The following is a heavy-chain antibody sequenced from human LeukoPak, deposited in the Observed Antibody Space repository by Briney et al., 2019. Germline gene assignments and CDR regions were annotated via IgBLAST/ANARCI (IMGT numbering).Heavy chain of an antibody. CDR2: IYDSGST. J-gene: IGHJ4*02. V-gene: IGHV4-59*01. CDR3: ARDTITRGFDY. CDR1: GGSISTYY. Sequence: SETLSLTCTVSGGSISTYYWSWIRQPPGKGLEWIGYIYDSGSTNYNPSLKSRVTISADTSKKQISLKLSSVTAADTAVYYCARDTITRGFDYWGQGTLVTVSS. D-gene: IGHD3-9*01.